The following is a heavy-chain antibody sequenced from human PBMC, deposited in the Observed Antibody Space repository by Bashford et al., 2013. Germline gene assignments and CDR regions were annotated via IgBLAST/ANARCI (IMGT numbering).Heavy chain of an antibody. Sequence: GESLKISCKGSGYSFTSYWIGWVRQMPGKGLEWMGIIYPGDSDTRYSPSFQGQVTISADKSISTAYLQWSSLKASDTAMYYCARARRIAAAPGDYYGMDVWGQGTTVTVSS. CDR2: IYPGDSDT. V-gene: IGHV5-51*01. J-gene: IGHJ6*02. CDR3: ARARRIAAAPGDYYGMDV. D-gene: IGHD6-13*01. CDR1: GYSFTSYW.